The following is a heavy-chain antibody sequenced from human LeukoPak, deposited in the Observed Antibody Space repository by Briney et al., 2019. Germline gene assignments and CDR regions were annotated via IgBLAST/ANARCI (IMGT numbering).Heavy chain of an antibody. CDR1: GFPFSSSA. Sequence: GGSLRLSCAASGFPFSSSAMSWVRQTPANGLEWVSSLTGDGVTTYYADSVKGRFTISRDNSKNILFLQMNSLGAEDSASYFCAKERRRVDTSMIRSYYFDYWGQGTPVTVSS. J-gene: IGHJ4*02. V-gene: IGHV3-23*01. CDR3: AKERRRVDTSMIRSYYFDY. CDR2: LTGDGVTT. D-gene: IGHD3-16*01.